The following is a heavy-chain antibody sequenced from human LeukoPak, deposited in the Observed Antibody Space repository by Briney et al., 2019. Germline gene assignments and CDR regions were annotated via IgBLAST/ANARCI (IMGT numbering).Heavy chain of an antibody. CDR3: AKKMYCYDSSGPDY. J-gene: IGHJ4*02. V-gene: IGHV3-23*01. Sequence: GGSLRLSCAAWGFTFRRYAMSGLREAPGKGGEGVSAISGSGGSTYYADPVKGRFTISRDNYKNKLYLQINSPRAEDTAVYYCAKKMYCYDSSGPDYWGQGTLVTVSS. CDR1: GFTFRRYA. D-gene: IGHD3-22*01. CDR2: ISGSGGST.